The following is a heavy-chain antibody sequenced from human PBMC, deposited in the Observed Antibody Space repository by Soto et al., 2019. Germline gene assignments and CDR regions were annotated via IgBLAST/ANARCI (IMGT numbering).Heavy chain of an antibody. Sequence: GASVKVSCKASGGTFSRYAISWVRQAPGQGLEWMGGIIPIVGTANYAQKFQGRVTITADESTSTAYMELSSLRSEDTAVYYCARQGAALRDYYYGMDVWGQGTTVTVS. J-gene: IGHJ6*02. D-gene: IGHD6-25*01. CDR1: GGTFSRYA. V-gene: IGHV1-69*13. CDR2: IIPIVGTA. CDR3: ARQGAALRDYYYGMDV.